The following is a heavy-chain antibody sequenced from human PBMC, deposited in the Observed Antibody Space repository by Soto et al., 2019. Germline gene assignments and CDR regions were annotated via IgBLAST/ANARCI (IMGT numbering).Heavy chain of an antibody. CDR3: ASVYDFWSGYSNPFHY. J-gene: IGHJ4*02. CDR2: ISVYNGNT. CDR1: GYTFTSYG. V-gene: IGHV1-18*01. Sequence: QVQLVQSGAEVKEPGASVKVSCKASGYTFTSYGISWVRQAPGQGLEWMGWISVYNGNTNYAQKFQGRVTMTTDTSTSTAYMELRSLRSDDTAVYYCASVYDFWSGYSNPFHYWGQGTLVTVSS. D-gene: IGHD3-3*01.